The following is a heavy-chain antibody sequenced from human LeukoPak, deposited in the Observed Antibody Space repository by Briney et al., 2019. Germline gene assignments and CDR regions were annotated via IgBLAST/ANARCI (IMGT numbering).Heavy chain of an antibody. CDR1: GYTFTSYG. CDR3: KTAYEILTGYYNPYYYYMDV. V-gene: IGHV1-18*01. D-gene: IGHD3-9*01. Sequence: ASVKVSCKASGYTFTSYGISWVRQAPGQGLERMGWISAYNGNTNYAQKLQGRVTMTTDTSTSTAYMELRSLRSDDSFFYKQKTAYEILTGYYNPYYYYMDVWGKGTTVTISS. CDR2: ISAYNGNT. J-gene: IGHJ6*03.